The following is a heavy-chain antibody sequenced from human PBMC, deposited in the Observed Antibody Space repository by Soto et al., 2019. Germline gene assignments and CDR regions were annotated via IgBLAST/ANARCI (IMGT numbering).Heavy chain of an antibody. Sequence: EVQLLESGGGLVQPGGSLRLSCAASGFTFSSYAMSWVRQAPGKGLEWVSTISGSGGNTQYADSVKGRFTISRDNSKNTLDLQMNSVRAEDTAVYCCAKDRYSCSTSSCVALFDSWGQGSLVTVAS. J-gene: IGHJ4*02. CDR2: ISGSGGNT. D-gene: IGHD2-2*01. V-gene: IGHV3-23*01. CDR3: AKDRYSCSTSSCVALFDS. CDR1: GFTFSSYA.